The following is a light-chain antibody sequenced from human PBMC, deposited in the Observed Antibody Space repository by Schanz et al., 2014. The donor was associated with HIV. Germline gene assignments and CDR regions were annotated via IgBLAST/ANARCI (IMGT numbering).Light chain of an antibody. CDR3: SSYTSSSTLYV. V-gene: IGLV2-14*03. CDR2: DVS. Sequence: QSVLTQPASMSGSPGQSITISCTGTSGDIGPYDYVSWYQQHPGKAPKLMIYDVSDRPSGVSNRFSGSKSGNTASLTISGLQAEDEADYYCSSYTSSSTLYVFGTGTKLTVL. J-gene: IGLJ1*01. CDR1: SGDIGPYDY.